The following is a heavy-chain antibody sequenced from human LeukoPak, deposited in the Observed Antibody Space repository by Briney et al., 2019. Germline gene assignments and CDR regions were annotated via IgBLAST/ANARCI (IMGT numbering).Heavy chain of an antibody. Sequence: PSETLSLTCNVSGGSISSYYWSWIRQPPGKGLEWIGYIYYSGSTNYNPSLKSRVTMSVDTSKNQFSLKLSSVTAADTAVYYCARSGSYFWGGLYYFDYWGQGTLVTVSS. CDR1: GGSISSYY. D-gene: IGHD1-26*01. V-gene: IGHV4-59*12. J-gene: IGHJ4*02. CDR3: ARSGSYFWGGLYYFDY. CDR2: IYYSGST.